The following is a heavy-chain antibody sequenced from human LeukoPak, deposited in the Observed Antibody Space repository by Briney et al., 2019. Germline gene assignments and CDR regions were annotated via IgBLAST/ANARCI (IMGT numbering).Heavy chain of an antibody. CDR2: IRSKANSYAT. D-gene: IGHD2-2*01. CDR3: AKDFLIVVVPAARDLWDAFDI. J-gene: IGHJ3*02. Sequence: GGSLRLSCAASGFTFSGSAMHWVRQASGKGLEWVGRIRSKANSYATAYAASVKGRFTISRDDSKNTAYLQMNSLKTEDTAVYYCAKDFLIVVVPAARDLWDAFDIWGQGTMVTVSS. CDR1: GFTFSGSA. V-gene: IGHV3-73*01.